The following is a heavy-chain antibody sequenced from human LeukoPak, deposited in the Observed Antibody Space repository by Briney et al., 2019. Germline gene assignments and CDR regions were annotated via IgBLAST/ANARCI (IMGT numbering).Heavy chain of an antibody. CDR1: GAPISSNNW. V-gene: IGHV4-4*02. D-gene: IGHD6-13*01. J-gene: IGHJ4*02. CDR3: ASAEPRGIIWYPY. CDR2: IYHSGST. Sequence: SGTLSLTCAVSGAPISSNNWWWSWVRQPPGKGLEWIGEIYHSGSTNYNPSLKSRVTMSVDKSKNQFSLKLSSVTAADTAVYYYASAEPRGIIWYPYWGQGTLVTVSS.